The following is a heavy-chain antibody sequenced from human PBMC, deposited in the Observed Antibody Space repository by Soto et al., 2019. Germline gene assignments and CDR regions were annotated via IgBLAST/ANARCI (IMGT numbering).Heavy chain of an antibody. J-gene: IGHJ6*02. CDR3: ARVPYSSGWRYYYYGMDV. Sequence: GGSLRLSCAASGFTFDDYAMHWVRQAPGKGLEWVSGISWNSGSIGYADSVKGRFTISRDNAKNSLYLQMNSLGAEDTALYYCARVPYSSGWRYYYYGMDVWGQGTTVTVSS. D-gene: IGHD6-19*01. CDR1: GFTFDDYA. V-gene: IGHV3-9*01. CDR2: ISWNSGSI.